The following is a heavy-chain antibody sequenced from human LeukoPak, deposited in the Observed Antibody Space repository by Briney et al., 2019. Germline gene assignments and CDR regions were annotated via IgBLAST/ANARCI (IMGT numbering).Heavy chain of an antibody. CDR1: GITFSSYG. CDR3: AKNADRGAYCRGGSCYPYYYYYMDV. Sequence: GGSLRLSCAASGITFSSYGMSWVRQVPGKGLEWVSSISHTGGSPYYADSVKGRFTVSRDNSKNTLYLQMNSLKVEDTAIYYCAKNADRGAYCRGGSCYPYYYYYMDVWGTGTTVTISS. V-gene: IGHV3-23*01. J-gene: IGHJ6*03. CDR2: ISHTGGSP. D-gene: IGHD2-15*01.